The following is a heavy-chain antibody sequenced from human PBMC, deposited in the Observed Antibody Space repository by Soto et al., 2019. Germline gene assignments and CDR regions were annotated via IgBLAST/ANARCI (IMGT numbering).Heavy chain of an antibody. V-gene: IGHV4-30-2*01. CDR3: ARAHYGDYGYGMDV. CDR1: GGSISSGGYS. CDR2: IYHSGST. D-gene: IGHD4-17*01. Sequence: PSETLSLTCTVSGGSISSGGYSWSWIRQPPGKGLEWIGSIYHSGSTYYNPSLKSRVTISVDRSKNQFSLKLSSVTAADTAVYYCARAHYGDYGYGMDVWGQGTTVTVSS. J-gene: IGHJ6*02.